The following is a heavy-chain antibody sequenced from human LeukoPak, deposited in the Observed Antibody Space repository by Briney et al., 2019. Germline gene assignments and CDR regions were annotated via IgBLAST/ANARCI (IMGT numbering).Heavy chain of an antibody. CDR3: ARVNINNWHSCDY. D-gene: IGHD1-1*01. CDR1: GFTFRSHA. V-gene: IGHV3-23*01. J-gene: IGHJ4*02. CDR2: IYENGGTT. Sequence: TGGSLRLSCVGSGFTFRSHAMSRVRQAPEKGLEFVSGIYENGGTTYYADSVKGRFSISRDNSKNTLYLQMDSLRGEDTAVYYCARVNINNWHSCDYWGQGTLVTVSS.